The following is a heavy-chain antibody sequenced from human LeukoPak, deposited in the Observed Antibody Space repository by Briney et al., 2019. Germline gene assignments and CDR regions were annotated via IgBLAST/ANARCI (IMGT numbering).Heavy chain of an antibody. CDR1: GFTFDDYA. CDR2: ISWNSGSI. V-gene: IGHV3-9*01. Sequence: GGSLRPSCAASGFTFDDYAMHWVRQAPGKGLEWVSGISWNSGSIGYADSVKGRFTISRDNAKNSLYLQMNSLRAEDTALYYCTKQQLELDAFDIWGQGTMVTVSS. J-gene: IGHJ3*02. CDR3: TKQQLELDAFDI. D-gene: IGHD6-13*01.